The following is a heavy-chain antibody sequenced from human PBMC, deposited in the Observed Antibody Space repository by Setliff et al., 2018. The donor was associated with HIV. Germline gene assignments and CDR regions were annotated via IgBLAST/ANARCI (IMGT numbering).Heavy chain of an antibody. Sequence: SETLSLTCTVSGGSTSTSGYYWGWIRQPPGKGREWIGSIYSSGSPYYNPSPKSRVTISVDTSKNQFSLKLKSVTAADTAVYYCATSAESGFGVHWGVFNIWGQGTMVTVSS. D-gene: IGHD3-10*01. CDR2: IYSSGSP. V-gene: IGHV4-39*01. CDR3: ATSAESGFGVHWGVFNI. J-gene: IGHJ3*02. CDR1: GGSTSTSGYY.